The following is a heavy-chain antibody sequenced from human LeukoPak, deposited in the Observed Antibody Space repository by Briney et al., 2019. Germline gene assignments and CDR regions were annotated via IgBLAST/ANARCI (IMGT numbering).Heavy chain of an antibody. V-gene: IGHV4-34*01. J-gene: IGHJ6*02. CDR1: GGSISSYY. CDR2: INHSGST. Sequence: SETLSLTCTVSGGSISSYYWSWIRQPPGKGLEWIGEINHSGSTNYNPSLKSRVTISVDTSKNQFSLKLSSVTAADTAVYYCARGTYDFWSGDYYYGMDVWGQGTTVTVSS. CDR3: ARGTYDFWSGDYYYGMDV. D-gene: IGHD3-3*01.